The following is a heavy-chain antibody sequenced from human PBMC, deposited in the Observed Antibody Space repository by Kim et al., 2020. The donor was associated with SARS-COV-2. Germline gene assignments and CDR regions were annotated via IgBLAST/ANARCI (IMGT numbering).Heavy chain of an antibody. J-gene: IGHJ6*02. D-gene: IGHD6-19*01. CDR1: GFIFSSYG. Sequence: GGSLRLSCAASGFIFSSYGMHWVRQAPGKGLEWVAVIWYDGHNKYYADSVKGRFTISRDNSKNTLYLQMNSLRAEDTAVYYCARDWVVRWMCRYYGMDVWGQGNSVPVSS. V-gene: IGHV3-33*01. CDR3: ARDWVVRWMCRYYGMDV. CDR2: IWYDGHNK.